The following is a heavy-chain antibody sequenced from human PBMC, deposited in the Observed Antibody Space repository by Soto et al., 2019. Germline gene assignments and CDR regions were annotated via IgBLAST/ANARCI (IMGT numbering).Heavy chain of an antibody. CDR2: ILNDGSNR. CDR3: ARDDEYSGNGMDV. D-gene: IGHD3-10*01. V-gene: IGHV3-33*01. Sequence: QVQLVESGGGVVQPGRSLRLSCAASEFTFSNYGMHWVRQAPGKGLEWVAVILNDGSNRYHADSVKARFTISRDNSKNTLYLQMNSLRAEDTAVYYCARDDEYSGNGMDVWGQGTTVTVS. CDR1: EFTFSNYG. J-gene: IGHJ6*02.